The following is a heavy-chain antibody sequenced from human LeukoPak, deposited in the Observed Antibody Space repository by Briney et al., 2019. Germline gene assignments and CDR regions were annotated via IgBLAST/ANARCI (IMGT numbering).Heavy chain of an antibody. CDR2: INPNSGGT. D-gene: IGHD2-15*01. Sequence: ASVKVSCKASGYTFTGYYMHWVRQAPGQELEWMGRINPNSGGTNYAQKFQGRVTMTRDTSISTAYMELSRLRSDDTAVYYCARDLNVVVVAAKQYYYYYGMDVWGQGTTVTVSS. V-gene: IGHV1-2*06. J-gene: IGHJ6*02. CDR1: GYTFTGYY. CDR3: ARDLNVVVVAAKQYYYYYGMDV.